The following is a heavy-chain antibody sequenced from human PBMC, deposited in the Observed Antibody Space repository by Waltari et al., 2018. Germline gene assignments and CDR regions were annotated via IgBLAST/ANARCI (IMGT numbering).Heavy chain of an antibody. CDR1: GFTFNNYA. Sequence: EVQLLECGGGLVQPGGSLRLSCAASGFTFNNYAMMWVRQAPGKGLGWIASLTGGAEGAYYADSVRGRFTISRDNSQNTLFLQMSGLRVDDSGTYYCARGRASGLVDWFDPWGRGTLVTVSS. V-gene: IGHV3-23*01. CDR2: LTGGAEGA. J-gene: IGHJ5*02. D-gene: IGHD6-6*01. CDR3: ARGRASGLVDWFDP.